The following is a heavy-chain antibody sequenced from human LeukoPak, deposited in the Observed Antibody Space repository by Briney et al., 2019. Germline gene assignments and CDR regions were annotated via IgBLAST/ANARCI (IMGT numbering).Heavy chain of an antibody. Sequence: ASVKVSCKASGYTFTGYYMHWVRQAPGQGLEWMAWINPDSGDSYSAPKFQGRVTMTRDTSISTASMELSWLRSDDTAVYYCARPSSRCSSTSCYAFDIWGQGTMVTVSS. J-gene: IGHJ3*02. CDR2: INPDSGDS. D-gene: IGHD2-2*01. CDR1: GYTFTGYY. CDR3: ARPSSRCSSTSCYAFDI. V-gene: IGHV1-2*02.